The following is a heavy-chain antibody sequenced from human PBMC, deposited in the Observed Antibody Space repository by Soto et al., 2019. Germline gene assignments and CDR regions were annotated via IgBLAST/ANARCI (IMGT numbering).Heavy chain of an antibody. CDR1: GFTFSSYG. D-gene: IGHD2-15*01. J-gene: IGHJ4*02. Sequence: QVQLVESGGGVVQPGRSLRLSCAASGFTFSSYGMHWVRQAPGKGLEWVAVISYDGSNKYYADSVKGRFTISRDNSKNSLYLQMNILRAEDTAVYYCAKDFRGYCSGGSCFPFDYWGQGTLVTVSS. CDR3: AKDFRGYCSGGSCFPFDY. V-gene: IGHV3-30*18. CDR2: ISYDGSNK.